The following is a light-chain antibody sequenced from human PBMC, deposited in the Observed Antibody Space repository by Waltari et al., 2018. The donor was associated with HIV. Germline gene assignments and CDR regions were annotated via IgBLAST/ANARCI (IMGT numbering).Light chain of an antibody. J-gene: IGKJ2*01. CDR1: QSLLHTNGYNY. CDR2: RVS. V-gene: IGKV2-28*01. Sequence: DIVMTQSPLSLPVTPGEPPSISCRSSQSLLHTNGYNYLDWYLQKPGQSPQLLIYRVSNRASGVPDRFSGSGSGTDFTLKISRVEAEDVGLYYCMQGLQTLYTFGQGTKLEIK. CDR3: MQGLQTLYT.